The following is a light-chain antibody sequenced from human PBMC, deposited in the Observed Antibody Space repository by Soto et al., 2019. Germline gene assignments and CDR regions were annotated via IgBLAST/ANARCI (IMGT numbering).Light chain of an antibody. V-gene: IGLV2-11*01. CDR3: CSYGGSYTWV. Sequence: QSALTQPRSVSGSPGQSATISCTGTSGDVGGYNFVSWYQQHPGKVPTLVIFDVSHRPSGVPDRFSGSKSGNTASLTISGLQAEDEADYYCCSYGGSYTWVFGGGTKLTVL. CDR2: DVS. J-gene: IGLJ2*01. CDR1: SGDVGGYNF.